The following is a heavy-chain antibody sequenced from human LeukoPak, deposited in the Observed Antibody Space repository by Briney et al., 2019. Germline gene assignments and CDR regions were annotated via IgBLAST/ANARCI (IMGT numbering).Heavy chain of an antibody. Sequence: SVKVSCKASGDTFISYGISWVRQAPGQGLEWMGGIIPIFGTANYAQKFQGRVTITAEESTNTAYMELNTLRSEDTAVYFCSCRKEIAVTGASATYLDYWGQGTLVTVSS. CDR2: IIPIFGTA. V-gene: IGHV1-69*01. J-gene: IGHJ4*02. CDR1: GDTFISYG. D-gene: IGHD6-19*01. CDR3: SCRKEIAVTGASATYLDY.